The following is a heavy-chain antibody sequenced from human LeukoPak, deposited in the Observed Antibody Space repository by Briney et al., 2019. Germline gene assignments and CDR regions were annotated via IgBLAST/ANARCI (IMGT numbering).Heavy chain of an antibody. CDR2: INWNGGST. D-gene: IGHD3-9*01. CDR1: GFTFDDYG. Sequence: GGSLRLSCAASGFTFDDYGMSWVRQAPGKGLEWVSGINWNGGSTGYADSVEGRFTISRDNAKNSLYLQMNSLRAEDTALYYCARGISEAPYDILTGSAHATPSYFDYWGQGTLVTVSS. CDR3: ARGISEAPYDILTGSAHATPSYFDY. J-gene: IGHJ4*02. V-gene: IGHV3-20*04.